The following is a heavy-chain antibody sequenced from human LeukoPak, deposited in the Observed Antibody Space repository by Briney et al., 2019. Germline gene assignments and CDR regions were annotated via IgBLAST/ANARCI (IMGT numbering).Heavy chain of an antibody. J-gene: IGHJ6*03. Sequence: PSETLSLTCTVSGGSISSSSYYWGWIRQPPGKGLEWIGSIYYSGSTYYNPSLKSRVTVSVDTSKKQFSLKLSSVTAADSAVYYCATINYYYYYMAVWGKGTTVTVSS. D-gene: IGHD2-21*01. CDR3: ATINYYYYYMAV. CDR1: GGSISSSSYY. CDR2: IYYSGST. V-gene: IGHV4-39*01.